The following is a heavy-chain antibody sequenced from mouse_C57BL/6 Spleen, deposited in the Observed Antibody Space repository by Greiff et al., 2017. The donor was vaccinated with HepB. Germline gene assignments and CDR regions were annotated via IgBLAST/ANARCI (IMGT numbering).Heavy chain of an antibody. D-gene: IGHD1-1*02. Sequence: VQLQQPGAELVMPGASVKLSCKASGYTFTSYWMHWVKQRPGQGLEWIGEIDPSDSYTNYNQKFKGKSTLTVDKYSSTAYMQLSSLTSEDSAVYYCARLSYGLRGFAYWGQGTLVTVSA. CDR2: IDPSDSYT. J-gene: IGHJ3*01. V-gene: IGHV1-69*01. CDR1: GYTFTSYW. CDR3: ARLSYGLRGFAY.